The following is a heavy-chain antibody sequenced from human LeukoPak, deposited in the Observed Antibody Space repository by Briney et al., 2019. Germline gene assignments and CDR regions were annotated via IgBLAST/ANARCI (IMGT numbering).Heavy chain of an antibody. Sequence: GESLKISCKGSGYSFTSYWIGWVRPMPGKGLEWMGIIYPGDSDTRYSPSFQGQVTISADKSISTAYLQWSSLKASDTAMYYCARQHTAMVLGASEDGMDVWGQGTTVTVSS. J-gene: IGHJ6*02. V-gene: IGHV5-51*01. CDR2: IYPGDSDT. D-gene: IGHD5-18*01. CDR1: GYSFTSYW. CDR3: ARQHTAMVLGASEDGMDV.